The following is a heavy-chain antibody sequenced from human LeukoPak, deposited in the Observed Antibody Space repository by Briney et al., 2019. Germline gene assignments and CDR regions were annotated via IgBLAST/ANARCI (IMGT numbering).Heavy chain of an antibody. CDR3: ARGPQYSSGWVFDY. CDR2: IYTSGST. CDR1: GGSISSGSYY. D-gene: IGHD6-19*01. J-gene: IGHJ4*02. V-gene: IGHV4-61*02. Sequence: SETLSLTCTVSGGSISSGSYYWSWIRQPAGKGLEWIGRIYTSGSTNYNPSLKSRVTISVDTSKNQFSLKLSSVTAADTAVYYCARGPQYSSGWVFDYWGQGTLVTVSS.